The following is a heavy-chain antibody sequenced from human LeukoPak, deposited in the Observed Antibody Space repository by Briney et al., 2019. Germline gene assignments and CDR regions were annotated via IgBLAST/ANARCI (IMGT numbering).Heavy chain of an antibody. J-gene: IGHJ4*02. CDR2: IRGDGGKK. CDR1: GFTFSTYW. CDR3: ARDWGEEGRPTDY. Sequence: GGSLRLSCAASGFTFSTYWMSWVRQAPGKGLEWVANIRGDGGKKNYVDSVRGRFTISRDNAKNSLYLQMSSLRAEDTAVYYCARDWGEEGRPTDYWGQGTLVTVSS. D-gene: IGHD3-16*01. V-gene: IGHV3-7*01.